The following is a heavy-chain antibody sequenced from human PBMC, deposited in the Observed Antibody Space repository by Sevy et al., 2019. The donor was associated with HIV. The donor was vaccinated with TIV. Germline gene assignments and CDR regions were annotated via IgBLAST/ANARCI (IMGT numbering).Heavy chain of an antibody. Sequence: GGSLRLSCAASGFTFSSYGMHWVRQAPGKALEWVAVISYDGSNKYSADSVKGRFTISRDNSKNTLYLQMNSLRAEDTAVYYCAKLGLTMIERLGAFDIWGQGTMVTVSS. J-gene: IGHJ3*02. CDR1: GFTFSSYG. CDR3: AKLGLTMIERLGAFDI. CDR2: ISYDGSNK. D-gene: IGHD3-22*01. V-gene: IGHV3-30*18.